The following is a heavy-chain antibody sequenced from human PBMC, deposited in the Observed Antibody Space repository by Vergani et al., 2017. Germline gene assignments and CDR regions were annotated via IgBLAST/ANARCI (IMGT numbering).Heavy chain of an antibody. CDR2: IQYDAGNK. Sequence: QVQLVESGGGVVQPGGSLRLSCAASGLTFRSYGIHWVRQAPGKGLEWVAFIQYDAGNKYYADSVKGRFTISRDNSKNTLYLQMNSLRAEDTAVYYCAKDFAHFLTGLSPFGYFDYWGQGILVTVSS. J-gene: IGHJ4*02. CDR1: GLTFRSYG. CDR3: AKDFAHFLTGLSPFGYFDY. V-gene: IGHV3-30*02. D-gene: IGHD3/OR15-3a*01.